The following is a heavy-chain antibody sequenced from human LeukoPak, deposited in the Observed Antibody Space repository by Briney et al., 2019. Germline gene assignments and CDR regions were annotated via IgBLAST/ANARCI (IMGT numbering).Heavy chain of an antibody. Sequence: SETLSLTCTLSAGSLSNYYRSWIRQPPGRGLEWIAYIFYSGSTNHNPSLKSRVTISVDTSKNQFSLKLYSVTAADTAVYYCARVFWSRYYYIDVWGKGTTVTVSS. D-gene: IGHD2-21*01. CDR1: AGSLSNYY. V-gene: IGHV4-59*08. CDR2: IFYSGST. CDR3: ARVFWSRYYYIDV. J-gene: IGHJ6*03.